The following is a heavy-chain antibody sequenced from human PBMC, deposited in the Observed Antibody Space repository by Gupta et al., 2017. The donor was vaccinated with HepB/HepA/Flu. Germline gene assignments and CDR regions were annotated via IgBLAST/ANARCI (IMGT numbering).Heavy chain of an antibody. J-gene: IGHJ4*02. Sequence: QVQLMESGGGVVQPGQSLRLSCVTSGFTFSRYGMHWVRQAPGKGLEWVAVISYDGRIKYYEDAGKGRFTISRDKSNKTLYLQMDNLRSEDKATYYCAKEFRQQLAIYYLDTWGQGTLVPVS. D-gene: IGHD2-21*01. CDR2: ISYDGRIK. CDR3: AKEFRQQLAIYYLDT. CDR1: GFTFSRYG. V-gene: IGHV3-30*18.